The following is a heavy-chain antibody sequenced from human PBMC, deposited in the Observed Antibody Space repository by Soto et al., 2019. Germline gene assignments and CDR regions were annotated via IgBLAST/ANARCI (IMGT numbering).Heavy chain of an antibody. CDR3: ARDFVDGSGALDY. CDR1: GGSISSGGYY. D-gene: IGHD3-10*01. Sequence: QVQLQESGPGLVKPSQTLSLTCTVSGGSISSGGYYWSWIRQHPGKGLEWIGYIYYSGSTYYNPSLKSRVXXSXDXXKNQFSLKLSSVTAADTAVYYCARDFVDGSGALDYWGQGTLVTVSS. V-gene: IGHV4-31*03. J-gene: IGHJ4*02. CDR2: IYYSGST.